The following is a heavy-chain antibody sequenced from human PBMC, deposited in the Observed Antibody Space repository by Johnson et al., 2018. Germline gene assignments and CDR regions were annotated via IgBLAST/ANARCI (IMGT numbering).Heavy chain of an antibody. Sequence: QVQLVESGGGVVQPGRSLRLSCAASGFTFSSYVMHWVRQAPGKGLEWVAVIWYDGSNKYYADSVKGRFTISRDNSKNTLSLQMNSLSAEEKAVYYCVRWGTYSGSLGNIFWGQGTMVTVSS. CDR3: VRWGTYSGSLGNIF. CDR1: GFTFSSYV. CDR2: IWYDGSNK. J-gene: IGHJ3*01. D-gene: IGHD1-26*01. V-gene: IGHV3-33*01.